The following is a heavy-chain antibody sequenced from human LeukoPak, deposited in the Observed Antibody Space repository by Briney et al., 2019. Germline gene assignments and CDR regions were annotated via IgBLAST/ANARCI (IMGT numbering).Heavy chain of an antibody. Sequence: GGSLRLSCAASGFTFSSYAMSWVRQAPGKGLEWVSAISGSGGSTYYADSVKGRFTISRDNAKNSLYLQMNSLRAEDTAVYYCARHFSVAESIDYWGQGTLVTVSS. CDR1: GFTFSSYA. CDR3: ARHFSVAESIDY. V-gene: IGHV3-23*01. D-gene: IGHD6-19*01. J-gene: IGHJ4*02. CDR2: ISGSGGST.